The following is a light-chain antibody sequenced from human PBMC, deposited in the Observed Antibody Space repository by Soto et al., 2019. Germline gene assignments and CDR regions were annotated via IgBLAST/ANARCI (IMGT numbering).Light chain of an antibody. V-gene: IGKV3-20*01. CDR3: QQYGSSPCT. CDR1: QSVNNNY. CDR2: GAS. J-gene: IGKJ2*01. Sequence: EIVLTQSPGTLSLSPGERATLSCRASQSVNNNYLAWYQQKPGQAPRLLIDGASSRATGIPDRFSGSGSGTDFTRTISRLEPEDFAVYYCQQYGSSPCTFGQGTKLEIK.